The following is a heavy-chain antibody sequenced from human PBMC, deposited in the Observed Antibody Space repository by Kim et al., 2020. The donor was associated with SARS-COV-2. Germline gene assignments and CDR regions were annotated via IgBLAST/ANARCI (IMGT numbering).Heavy chain of an antibody. D-gene: IGHD3-16*01. J-gene: IGHJ6*02. V-gene: IGHV1-69*10. CDR3: ASEGFVNYGFDV. Sequence: SVKVSCKASGATFNSFGVNWVRLAPGQGLEWMGGIIPILGRIYHAQKFQGRLTMTADESTTTAYMELTSLSSEDTAGYYCASEGFVNYGFDVWGQGTSV. CDR2: IIPILGRI. CDR1: GATFNSFG.